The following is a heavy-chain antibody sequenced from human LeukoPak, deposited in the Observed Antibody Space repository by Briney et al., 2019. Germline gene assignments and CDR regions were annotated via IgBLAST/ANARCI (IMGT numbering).Heavy chain of an antibody. CDR3: AREMAAGHYHDAFDI. D-gene: IGHD6-13*01. Sequence: PGGSLRLSCAASGFTFSNCAMTWVRQAPGKGLEWVSAISGSAGSTYYADPVKGRLTISRDNSKNTPYLQMNSLRAEDTAVYYCAREMAAGHYHDAFDIWGQGTMVTVSS. J-gene: IGHJ3*02. CDR1: GFTFSNCA. V-gene: IGHV3-23*01. CDR2: ISGSAGST.